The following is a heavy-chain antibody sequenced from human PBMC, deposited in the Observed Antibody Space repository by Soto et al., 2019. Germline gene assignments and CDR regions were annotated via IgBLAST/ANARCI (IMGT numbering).Heavy chain of an antibody. CDR1: GGSISSYY. Sequence: SETLSLTCTVSGGSISSYYWSWIRQPPGKGLEWIGYIYYSGSTKYNPSLKGRVTISVDTSKNQFSLKLSSVTAADTAVYYCARQSCSSTSCYSWVSWFDPWGQGTLVTVSS. CDR2: IYYSGST. V-gene: IGHV4-59*08. CDR3: ARQSCSSTSCYSWVSWFDP. D-gene: IGHD2-2*01. J-gene: IGHJ5*02.